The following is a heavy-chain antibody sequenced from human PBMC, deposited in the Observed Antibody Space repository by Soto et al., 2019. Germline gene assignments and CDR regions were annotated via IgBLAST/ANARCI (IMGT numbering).Heavy chain of an antibody. D-gene: IGHD2-15*01. J-gene: IGHJ4*02. CDR2: INHSGST. V-gene: IGHV4-34*01. CDR1: GGSFSGYY. CDR3: ARLTSRYCSGGSCYFPFDY. Sequence: SETLSLTCAVYGGSFSGYYWSWIRQPPGKGLEWIGEINHSGSTNYNPSLKSRVTISVDTSKNQFSLKLSSVTAADTAVYYCARLTSRYCSGGSCYFPFDYWGQGTLVTVSS.